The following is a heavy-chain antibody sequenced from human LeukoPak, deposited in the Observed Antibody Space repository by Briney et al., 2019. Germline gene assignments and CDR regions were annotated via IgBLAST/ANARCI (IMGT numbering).Heavy chain of an antibody. CDR3: ALYSSGLSDP. D-gene: IGHD3-22*01. Sequence: GASVKVSCKASGYTFIVYYMHWVRQAPGQGLEYMGWINPNSGGTNYAQNFQGRVTMTRDTSITTAYMELKGLRSDDTAVYYCALYSSGLSDPWGQGTLVTVSS. V-gene: IGHV1-2*02. CDR2: INPNSGGT. CDR1: GYTFIVYY. J-gene: IGHJ5*02.